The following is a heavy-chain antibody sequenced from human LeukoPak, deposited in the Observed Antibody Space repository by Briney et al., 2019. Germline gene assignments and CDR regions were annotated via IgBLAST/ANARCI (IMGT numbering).Heavy chain of an antibody. D-gene: IGHD1-14*01. CDR3: ARAPTKTALLPVDY. CDR1: GYTFTSYA. V-gene: IGHV7-4-1*02. Sequence: GASVKVSCKASGYTFTSYAMNWVRQAPGQGLEWMGWVNTNTGNPTYAQGFTGRFVFSMDTSVSTAYLQISSLKAEDTAVYYCARAPTKTALLPVDYWGQGTLVTVSS. J-gene: IGHJ4*02. CDR2: VNTNTGNP.